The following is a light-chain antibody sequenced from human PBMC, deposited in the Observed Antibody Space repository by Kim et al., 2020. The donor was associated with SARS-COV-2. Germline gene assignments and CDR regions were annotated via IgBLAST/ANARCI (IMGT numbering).Light chain of an antibody. J-gene: IGKJ4*01. CDR2: ATS. CDR1: QSVGSN. Sequence: VSPGERATPSCRASQSVGSNLAWYQQKPGQAPRLLIYATSTRATGIPARFSGSGSGTEFTLTLSSLQSEDFTVYYCQQYNDWPLTFGGGTKVDIK. CDR3: QQYNDWPLT. V-gene: IGKV3-15*01.